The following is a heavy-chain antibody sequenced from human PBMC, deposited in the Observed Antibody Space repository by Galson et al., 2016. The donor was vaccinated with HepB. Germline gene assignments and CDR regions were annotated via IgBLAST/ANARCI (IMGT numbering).Heavy chain of an antibody. Sequence: SVKVSCKASGYTFTGYFVHWVRQAPGQGLEWMGWISPNSGDTNYAQKFQGSVTMTRDTSITTVYLDLSGLGSDDTAVYYCARDFYDSTGYRIRGPFDIWGQGTMVTVSS. CDR3: ARDFYDSTGYRIRGPFDI. CDR2: ISPNSGDT. J-gene: IGHJ3*02. V-gene: IGHV1-2*02. CDR1: GYTFTGYF. D-gene: IGHD3-22*01.